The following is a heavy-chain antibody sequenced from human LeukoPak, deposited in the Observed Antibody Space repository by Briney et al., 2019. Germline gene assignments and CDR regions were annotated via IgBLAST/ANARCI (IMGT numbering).Heavy chain of an antibody. CDR2: ISSSGSTI. J-gene: IGHJ3*02. D-gene: IGHD3-16*01. CDR3: ARDHDGGSAFDI. Sequence: PGGSLRLSCAASGFTFSSYEMNWVRQAPGKGLEWVSYISSSGSTIYYADSVKGRFTISRDNAKNSLYLQMNSLRAEDTAVYYCARDHDGGSAFDIWGQGTMVTVSS. V-gene: IGHV3-48*03. CDR1: GFTFSSYE.